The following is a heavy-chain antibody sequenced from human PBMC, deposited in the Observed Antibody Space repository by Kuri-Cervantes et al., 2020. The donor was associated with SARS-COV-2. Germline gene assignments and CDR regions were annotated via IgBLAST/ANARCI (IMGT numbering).Heavy chain of an antibody. Sequence: GGSLRLSCAASGSTFSSYGMHWVRQAPGKGLEWVAFIRYDGSNKYYADSVKGRFTISRDNSKNTLYLQMNSLRAEDTAVYYCARGMGRYSSSFDYWGQGTLVTVSS. CDR3: ARGMGRYSSSFDY. CDR1: GSTFSSYG. D-gene: IGHD6-6*01. J-gene: IGHJ4*02. V-gene: IGHV3-30*02. CDR2: IRYDGSNK.